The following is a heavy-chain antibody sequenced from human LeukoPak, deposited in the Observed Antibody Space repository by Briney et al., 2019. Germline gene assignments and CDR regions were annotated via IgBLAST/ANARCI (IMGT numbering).Heavy chain of an antibody. Sequence: ASETLSLTCAVYGGSFSGYYWSWIRQPPGKGLEWIGSIYHSGTTYYNPSLKSRVTISVDTSKNQFSLKLSSVTAADTAVYYCAGGLVEYDILTGYPRSYFDYWGQGTLVTVSS. V-gene: IGHV4-34*01. J-gene: IGHJ4*02. CDR2: IYHSGTT. CDR1: GGSFSGYY. D-gene: IGHD3-9*01. CDR3: AGGLVEYDILTGYPRSYFDY.